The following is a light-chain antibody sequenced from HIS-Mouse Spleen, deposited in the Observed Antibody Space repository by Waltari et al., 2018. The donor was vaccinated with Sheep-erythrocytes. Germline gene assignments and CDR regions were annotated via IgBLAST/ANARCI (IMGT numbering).Light chain of an antibody. CDR2: DVS. V-gene: IGLV2-14*03. CDR3: SSYTSSSTLV. CDR1: SSDVGRSNK. Sequence: QSALTQPASVSGSPGQSTTIYCPGTSSDVGRSNKDSWYQQPPVKAPKLMIYDVSNRPSGVSNRFSGSQSGNTASLTISGLQAEDEADYYCSSYTSSSTLVFGTGTKVTVL. J-gene: IGLJ1*01.